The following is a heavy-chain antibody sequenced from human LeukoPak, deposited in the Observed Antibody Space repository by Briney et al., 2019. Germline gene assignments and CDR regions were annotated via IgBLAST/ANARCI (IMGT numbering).Heavy chain of an antibody. J-gene: IGHJ4*02. Sequence: PGGSLRLSCAASGFTFSSYSMNWVRQAPGKGLEWVSSISSSSSYIYYADSVKGRFTISRDNAKNSLYLQMNSLRAEDTAVYYCARDLRYYDSSGHLADYWGQGTLLTVSS. CDR2: ISSSSSYI. D-gene: IGHD3-22*01. CDR1: GFTFSSYS. V-gene: IGHV3-21*01. CDR3: ARDLRYYDSSGHLADY.